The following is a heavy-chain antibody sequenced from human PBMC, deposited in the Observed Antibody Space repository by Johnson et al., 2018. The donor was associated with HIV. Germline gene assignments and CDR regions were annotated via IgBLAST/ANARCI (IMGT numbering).Heavy chain of an antibody. J-gene: IGHJ3*02. V-gene: IGHV3-30*02. CDR1: GFTFSSNA. D-gene: IGHD6-19*01. CDR3: AKGSGSGWLRDAFDI. CDR2: IVYDGSKK. Sequence: QVHLVESGGGVVQPGGSLRLSCAASGFTFSSNAMHWVRQAPGKGLEWVAFIVYDGSKKYYAASVKGRFTISRDNSKNTLYLEMNSLRAEDTAVYYCAKGSGSGWLRDAFDIWGQGTMVTVSS.